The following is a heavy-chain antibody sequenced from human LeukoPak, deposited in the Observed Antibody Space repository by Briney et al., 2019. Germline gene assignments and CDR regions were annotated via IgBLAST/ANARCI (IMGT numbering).Heavy chain of an antibody. CDR3: AHCRDGYTPVFDY. J-gene: IGHJ4*02. CDR2: IGYDGNTK. V-gene: IGHV3-30*02. Sequence: GGSLRLSCAASGFTFRSDGMHWVRQAPGKGLEWVTFIGYDGNTKYYVDSVKGRFTISRDNSKNTLYLQMNSLRVEDTAVYYCAHCRDGYTPVFDYWGQGTLVAVSS. CDR1: GFTFRSDG. D-gene: IGHD5-24*01.